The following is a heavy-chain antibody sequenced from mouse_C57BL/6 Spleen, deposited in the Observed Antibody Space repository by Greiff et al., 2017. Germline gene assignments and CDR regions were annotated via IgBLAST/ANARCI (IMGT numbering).Heavy chain of an antibody. J-gene: IGHJ1*01. CDR3: ARRDYGSSYYYFDV. V-gene: IGHV1-7*01. CDR1: GYTFTSYW. D-gene: IGHD1-1*01. CDR2: IYPSSGYT. Sequence: QVQLQQSGAELAKPGASVKLSCKASGYTFTSYWMHWVKQRTGQGLEWIGYIYPSSGYTKYNQKFKDKATLTADKSSSTAYMQLRSLTSEDSAVYYCARRDYGSSYYYFDVWGPCTTGTVSS.